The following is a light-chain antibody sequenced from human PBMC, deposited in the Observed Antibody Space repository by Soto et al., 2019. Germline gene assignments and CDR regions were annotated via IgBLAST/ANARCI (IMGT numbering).Light chain of an antibody. CDR2: AAS. V-gene: IGKV1-39*01. Sequence: GDRVTITCRASQRINNWLAWYQQKLGKAPKLLIYAASSLQSGVPSRFSGSGSGTDFTLTISSLQPEDFATYYCQQSYSTPRTFGQGTKVDIK. J-gene: IGKJ1*01. CDR3: QQSYSTPRT. CDR1: QRINNW.